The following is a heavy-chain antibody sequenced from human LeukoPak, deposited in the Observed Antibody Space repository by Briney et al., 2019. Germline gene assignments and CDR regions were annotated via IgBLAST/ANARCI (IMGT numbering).Heavy chain of an antibody. CDR2: IYWDDDK. CDR1: GFSLSTSGVG. V-gene: IGHV2-5*02. CDR3: AHVDKETGVDWFDP. Sequence: SGPTLVKPTQTLTLTCTFSGFSLSTSGVGVGWIRQPPGKALEWLALIYWDDDKRYSPSLKSGLTITKDTSKNQVVLTMTNMDPVDTATYYCAHVDKETGVDWFDPWGQGTLVTVSS. J-gene: IGHJ5*02. D-gene: IGHD2-15*01.